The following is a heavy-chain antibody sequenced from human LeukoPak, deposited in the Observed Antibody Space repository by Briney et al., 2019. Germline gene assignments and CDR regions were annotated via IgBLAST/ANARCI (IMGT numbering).Heavy chain of an antibody. CDR2: TYYRSTRYN. CDR1: VDSVSSNSVT. CDR3: ARGLTQYDCFDP. V-gene: IGHV6-1*01. D-gene: IGHD4-11*01. J-gene: IGHJ5*02. Sequence: SQTLSLTCAISVDSVSSNSVTWNWIRRSPSRGLECMRRTYYRSTRYNDYAVSVRRRITVNPDTSKNQFSLHLNSVTPEDTAVYYCARGLTQYDCFDPWGQGILVTVSS.